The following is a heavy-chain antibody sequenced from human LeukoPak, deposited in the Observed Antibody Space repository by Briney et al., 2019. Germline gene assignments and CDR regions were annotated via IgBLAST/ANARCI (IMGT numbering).Heavy chain of an antibody. J-gene: IGHJ4*02. V-gene: IGHV3-53*01. Sequence: RSGGSLRLSCAASGFTVSSNYMSWVRQAPGKGLEWVSVIYSGGSTYYADSVKGRFTISRDNSKNTLYLQMNSLRAEDTAVYYCARGYCSGGSCYRTRPDLYYFDYWGQGTLVTVSS. CDR3: ARGYCSGGSCYRTRPDLYYFDY. D-gene: IGHD2-15*01. CDR1: GFTVSSNY. CDR2: IYSGGST.